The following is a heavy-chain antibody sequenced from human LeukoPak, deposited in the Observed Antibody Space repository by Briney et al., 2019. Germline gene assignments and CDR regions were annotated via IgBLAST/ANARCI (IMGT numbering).Heavy chain of an antibody. Sequence: GGSLRLSCAASGFTFSDYYMSWIRQAPGTGLEWISYISSSGSTIFQADSMKGRFTISRDNAKNSLYLQMNNLRVEDTAVYYCARVSSQQLKWGQGTLVTVSS. CDR2: ISSSGSTI. CDR1: GFTFSDYY. CDR3: ARVSSQQLK. V-gene: IGHV3-11*01. D-gene: IGHD6-13*01. J-gene: IGHJ4*02.